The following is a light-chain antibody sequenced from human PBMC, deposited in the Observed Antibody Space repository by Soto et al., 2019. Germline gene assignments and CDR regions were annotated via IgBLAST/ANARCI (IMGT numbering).Light chain of an antibody. CDR2: DAS. V-gene: IGKV1-5*01. CDR1: QSISSW. J-gene: IGKJ5*01. Sequence: DIQMTQSPSTLSASVGDRVTITCRASQSISSWLAWYQQKPGKAPKLLIYDASSLESGVPSRFSGSVSGTEFTLTISSLQPDDFATYYCQQYNSYSPGFGQGTRLEIK. CDR3: QQYNSYSPG.